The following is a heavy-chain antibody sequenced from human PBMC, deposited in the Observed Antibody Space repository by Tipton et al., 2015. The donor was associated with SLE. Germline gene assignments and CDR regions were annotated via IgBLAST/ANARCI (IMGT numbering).Heavy chain of an antibody. J-gene: IGHJ5*02. CDR1: GGSISSGSHY. CDR2: TQTSGGT. Sequence: TLSLTCTVSGGSISSGSHYWNWFRQPAGKGLEWIGHTQTSGGTYYKPSLKSRVTISLDTSTNQFSLQLTSVTAADTAVYYCARKASCTRSSCSGFDPWGQGTLVTVSS. D-gene: IGHD2-2*01. V-gene: IGHV4-61*09. CDR3: ARKASCTRSSCSGFDP.